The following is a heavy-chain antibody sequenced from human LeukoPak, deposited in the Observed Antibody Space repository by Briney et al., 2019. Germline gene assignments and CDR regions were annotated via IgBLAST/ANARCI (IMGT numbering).Heavy chain of an antibody. CDR1: GYSFTNYW. CDR2: IHPGDSDM. D-gene: IGHD2-2*01. J-gene: IGHJ3*02. CDR3: ARRDSAAYGAFDI. V-gene: IGHV5-51*01. Sequence: GESLKISCKGFGYSFTNYWIGWVRQMPGKGLEWMGIIHPGDSDMRYSPSFQGQVTISADKSISTAYLQWSSLKASGTAMSYCARRDSAAYGAFDIWGQGTMVTVSS.